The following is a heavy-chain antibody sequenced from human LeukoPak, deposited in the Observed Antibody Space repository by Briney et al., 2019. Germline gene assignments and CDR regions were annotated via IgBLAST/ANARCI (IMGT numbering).Heavy chain of an antibody. Sequence: ASVKVSCKASGYIFTGYYMHWVRQAPGQGLEWMGWINPNSGGTNYAQEFQGRVTMTRDTSISTAYMELSRLRSDDTAVYYCAKDAHLRLRPTAYYYYMDVWGKGTTVTVSS. CDR1: GYIFTGYY. CDR2: INPNSGGT. J-gene: IGHJ6*03. V-gene: IGHV1-2*02. CDR3: AKDAHLRLRPTAYYYYMDV. D-gene: IGHD4-17*01.